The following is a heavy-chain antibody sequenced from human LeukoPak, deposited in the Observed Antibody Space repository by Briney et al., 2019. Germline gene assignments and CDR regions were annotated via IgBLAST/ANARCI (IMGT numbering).Heavy chain of an antibody. CDR3: ARLPGELLRTYYYYYMDV. Sequence: SETLSLTCTVSGGSLSSYYWSWIRQPPGKGLEWIGYIYYSGSTNNNPSLKSRVTISVDTSKNQFSLKLSSVTAADTAVYYCARLPGELLRTYYYYYMDVWGKGTTVTVSS. CDR2: IYYSGST. CDR1: GGSLSSYY. D-gene: IGHD1-26*01. V-gene: IGHV4-59*08. J-gene: IGHJ6*03.